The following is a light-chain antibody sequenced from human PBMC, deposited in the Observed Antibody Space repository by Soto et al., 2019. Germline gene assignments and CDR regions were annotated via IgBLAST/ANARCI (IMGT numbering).Light chain of an antibody. V-gene: IGKV3-15*01. CDR3: QQYNDWPPQLT. Sequence: EIVMTQSPATLSVSVGELATLSCRASQTVSSKLAWYQQKPGQAPRLLIYGASTRATGIPARFTGSGSGTEFTLTISSLQSEDFAVYYCQQYNDWPPQLTFGGGTKVEFK. CDR1: QTVSSK. J-gene: IGKJ4*01. CDR2: GAS.